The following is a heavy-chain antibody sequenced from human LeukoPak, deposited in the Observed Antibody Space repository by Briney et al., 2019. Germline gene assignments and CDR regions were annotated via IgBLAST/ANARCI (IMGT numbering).Heavy chain of an antibody. CDR2: ISSSSYI. V-gene: IGHV3-21*01. Sequence: GGSLRLSCAASGFTFSSYSMNWVRRAPGKGLEWVSSISSSSYIYYADSVKGRFTISRDNSKNTLYLQMNSLRAEDTAVYYCAKGERLLWFGELYFPPWFDPWGQGTLVTVSS. CDR1: GFTFSSYS. J-gene: IGHJ5*02. D-gene: IGHD3-10*01. CDR3: AKGERLLWFGELYFPPWFDP.